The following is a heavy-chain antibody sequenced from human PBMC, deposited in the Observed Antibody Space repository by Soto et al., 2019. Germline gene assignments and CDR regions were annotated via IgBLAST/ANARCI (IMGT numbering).Heavy chain of an antibody. D-gene: IGHD5-12*01. V-gene: IGHV4-4*07. CDR1: GGSINTFY. CDR3: AREGSYSAYNFAHGIQLWSFDF. J-gene: IGHJ4*02. CDR2: IFSSGGT. Sequence: QVRLQESGPGLLKPSETLSLTCTVSGGSINTFYWSWVRQPAGKGLEWIGRIFSSGGTSFNPSLGSRVAMSVDTSKNHFSLNLSSVTAADMAVYYCAREGSYSAYNFAHGIQLWSFDFWGQGALVTVSS.